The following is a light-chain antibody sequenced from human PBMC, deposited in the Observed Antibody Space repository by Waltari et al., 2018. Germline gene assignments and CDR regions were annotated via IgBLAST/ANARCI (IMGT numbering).Light chain of an antibody. CDR1: QSVLFDSNNKNY. Sequence: DFVMTQSPDSLAVSLGERATINCKSSQSVLFDSNNKNYVAWYQQKPGQPPKARIYWASPRESGVPDRFSGSGSGTEFTLTISSLQAEDVAIYYCQQYYNLPLTFGGGTKVEIK. J-gene: IGKJ4*01. CDR3: QQYYNLPLT. CDR2: WAS. V-gene: IGKV4-1*01.